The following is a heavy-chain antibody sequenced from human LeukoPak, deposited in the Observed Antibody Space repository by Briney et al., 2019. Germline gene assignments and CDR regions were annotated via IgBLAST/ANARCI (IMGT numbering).Heavy chain of an antibody. CDR3: ASTTTYYYDSSGYYLGY. D-gene: IGHD3-22*01. CDR2: IYHSGST. V-gene: IGHV4-4*02. Sequence: PSGTLSLTCAVSGGSISSSNWWSWVRQPPGKGLEWIGEIYHSGSTNYNPSLKSRVTISVDKSKNQFSLKLSSVTAADTAVYYCASTTTYYYDSSGYYLGYWGQGTLVTVPS. J-gene: IGHJ4*02. CDR1: GGSISSSNW.